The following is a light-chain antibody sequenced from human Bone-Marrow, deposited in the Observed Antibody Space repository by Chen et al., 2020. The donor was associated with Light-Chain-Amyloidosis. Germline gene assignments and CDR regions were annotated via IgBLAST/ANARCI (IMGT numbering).Light chain of an antibody. CDR1: YSHIGRNT. Sequence: QSVLTQPPSASGTPGQKVTIPCSGSYSHIGRNTVSWYQHLPGTAPKLLMYSNDQRPSGVPDRFYGSKSGTSASLATSGLQSEDEADYYCAAWDDNMNGWVFGGGTKLTVL. V-gene: IGLV1-44*01. CDR2: SND. CDR3: AAWDDNMNGWV. J-gene: IGLJ3*02.